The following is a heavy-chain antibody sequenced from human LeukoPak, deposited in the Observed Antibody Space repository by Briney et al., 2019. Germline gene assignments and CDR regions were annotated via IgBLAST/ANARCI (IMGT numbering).Heavy chain of an antibody. CDR1: GFTFSSYG. CDR2: IWYDGSNK. V-gene: IGHV3-33*01. J-gene: IGHJ6*03. CDR3: ARVGEVTRVTTGYYYYYYMDV. D-gene: IGHD4-11*01. Sequence: PGRSLRLSCAASGFTFSSYGMHWVRQAPGKGLEWVAVIWYDGSNKYYADSLKGRFTISRDNSKNTLYLQMNSLRAEDTAVYYCARVGEVTRVTTGYYYYYYMDVWGKGTTVTVSS.